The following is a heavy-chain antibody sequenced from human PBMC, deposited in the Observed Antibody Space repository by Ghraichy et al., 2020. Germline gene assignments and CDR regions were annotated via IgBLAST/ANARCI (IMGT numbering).Heavy chain of an antibody. V-gene: IGHV4-4*07. Sequence: SETLSLTCTVSGGSISSYYWNWIRQPAGKGLEWIGRIYTSGSTDYNPSLKSRVTMSVDTSKNQFSLKLSSVTAADTAVYYCARFYYDHSGYYFDYLGQGTLVTVSS. CDR1: GGSISSYY. CDR2: IYTSGST. CDR3: ARFYYDHSGYYFDY. D-gene: IGHD3-22*01. J-gene: IGHJ4*02.